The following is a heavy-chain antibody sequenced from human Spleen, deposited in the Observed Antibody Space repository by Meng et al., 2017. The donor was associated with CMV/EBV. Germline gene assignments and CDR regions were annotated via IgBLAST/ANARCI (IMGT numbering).Heavy chain of an antibody. Sequence: GEYLKISCAASGFTFSSYWMSWVRQTPGKGLEWVANIKQDGSDKNYVDSVKGRFTISRENAKSSLYLQMNILRAGDTAVYYCARGGPYCSITTCQTNSNYYYGMDVWGQGTTVTVSS. CDR1: GFTFSSYW. CDR2: IKQDGSDK. V-gene: IGHV3-7*01. J-gene: IGHJ6*02. CDR3: ARGGPYCSITTCQTNSNYYYGMDV. D-gene: IGHD2-2*01.